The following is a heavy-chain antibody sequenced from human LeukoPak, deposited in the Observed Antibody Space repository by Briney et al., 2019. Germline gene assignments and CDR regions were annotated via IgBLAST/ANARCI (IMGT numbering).Heavy chain of an antibody. CDR2: IYYSGTT. CDR1: GDSIGSYY. Sequence: SETLSLTCTVSGDSIGSYYWSWLRQPPGKGLEWIGYIYYSGTTNYNPSLESRVTISVDTSKNQFSLNLSSVAAADTAVYYCARSRYGDYDYWGQGALVTVSS. J-gene: IGHJ4*02. V-gene: IGHV4-59*01. CDR3: ARSRYGDYDY. D-gene: IGHD4-17*01.